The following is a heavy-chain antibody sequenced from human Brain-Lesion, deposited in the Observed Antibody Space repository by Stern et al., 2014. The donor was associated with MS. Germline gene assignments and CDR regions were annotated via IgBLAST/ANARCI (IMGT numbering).Heavy chain of an antibody. Sequence: EMQLVESGGGLVQPGGSLRLSCAASGFNFSSYWMHWVRQFPEKGLFWVSQINRDGSDTSYADSGKGRFSISRDNIRNMLYLRMTSLRAEDTAVYYCARGVGDYWGQGARVTVSS. CDR1: GFNFSSYW. V-gene: IGHV3-74*02. CDR2: INRDGSDT. CDR3: ARGVGDY. D-gene: IGHD3-16*01. J-gene: IGHJ4*02.